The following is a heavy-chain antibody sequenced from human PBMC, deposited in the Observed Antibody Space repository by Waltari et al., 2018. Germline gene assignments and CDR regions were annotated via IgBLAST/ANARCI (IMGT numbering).Heavy chain of an antibody. CDR3: ARDRRGYYGSGSYFGAYYFDY. CDR1: GGSISSSSYY. V-gene: IGHV4-39*07. CDR2: IYYSGST. Sequence: QLQLQESGPGLVKPSETLSLTCTVSGGSISSSSYYWGWIRQPPGKGLEWIGSIYYSGSTYYNPSLKSRVTISVDTSKNQFSLKLSSVTAADTAVYYCARDRRGYYGSGSYFGAYYFDYWGQGTLVTVSS. D-gene: IGHD3-10*01. J-gene: IGHJ4*02.